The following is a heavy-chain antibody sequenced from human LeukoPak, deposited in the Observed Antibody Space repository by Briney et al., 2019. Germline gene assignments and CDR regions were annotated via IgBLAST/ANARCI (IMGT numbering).Heavy chain of an antibody. D-gene: IGHD5-18*01. CDR1: GFTFDDYA. V-gene: IGHV3-9*01. J-gene: IGHJ4*02. CDR2: ISWNSGSI. Sequence: PGRSLRLSCAASGFTFDDYAMHWVRQAPGKGLEWVSGISWNSGSIGYADSVKGRFTISRDNAKNSLYLQMNSLRAEDTALYYCAKGRGYSYGDGLDYWGQGTLVTVSS. CDR3: AKGRGYSYGDGLDY.